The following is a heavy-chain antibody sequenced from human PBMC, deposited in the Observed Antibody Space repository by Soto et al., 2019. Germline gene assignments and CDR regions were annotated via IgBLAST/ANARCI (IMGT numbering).Heavy chain of an antibody. V-gene: IGHV6-1*01. CDR2: TYYKSKWYN. CDR3: ARARVTMVRGVIYSYYGMDV. Sequence: SQTLSLTCAISGDSVSSNSAAWNWIRQSPSRGLEWLGRTYYKSKWYNDYAVSVKSRITINPDTSKNQFSLQPNSVTPEDTAVYYCARARVTMVRGVIYSYYGMDVWGQGTTVTVS. D-gene: IGHD3-10*01. J-gene: IGHJ6*02. CDR1: GDSVSSNSAA.